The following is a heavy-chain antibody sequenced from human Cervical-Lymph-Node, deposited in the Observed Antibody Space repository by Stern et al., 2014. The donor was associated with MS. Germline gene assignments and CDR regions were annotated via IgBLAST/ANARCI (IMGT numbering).Heavy chain of an antibody. V-gene: IGHV2-70*01. CDR3: ARIKFGDYDYGMDV. Sequence: QITLKESGPALVKPTQTLTLTCTFSGFALSTSGMCVSWIRQPPGKALEWLAHIDWDDDRYYSPSLKTRLTISKDTSKNQVVLTMTDMDPVDTATYYCARIKFGDYDYGMDVWGQGTPVTVSS. CDR2: IDWDDDR. D-gene: IGHD3-16*01. CDR1: GFALSTSGMC. J-gene: IGHJ6*02.